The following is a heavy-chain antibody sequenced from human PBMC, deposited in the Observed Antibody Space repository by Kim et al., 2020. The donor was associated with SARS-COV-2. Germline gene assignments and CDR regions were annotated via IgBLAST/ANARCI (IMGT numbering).Heavy chain of an antibody. D-gene: IGHD3-22*01. Sequence: ASVKVSCKASGYTFTGYYMHWVRQAPGQGLEWMGWINPNSGGTNYAQKFQGRVTMTRDTSISTAYMELSRLRSDDTAVYYCARLGRGDSSVFYYYGMDVWGQGTTLPVSS. CDR2: INPNSGGT. J-gene: IGHJ6*02. V-gene: IGHV1-2*02. CDR1: GYTFTGYY. CDR3: ARLGRGDSSVFYYYGMDV.